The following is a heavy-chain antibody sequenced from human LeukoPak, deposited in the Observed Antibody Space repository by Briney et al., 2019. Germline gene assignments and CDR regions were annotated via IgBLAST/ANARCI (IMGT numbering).Heavy chain of an antibody. V-gene: IGHV3-23*01. CDR3: AKTPWGTTTFRVYYYYMDV. J-gene: IGHJ6*03. CDR1: GFTFSSYA. Sequence: GGSLRLSCAASGFTFSSYAMSWVRQAPGKGLEWVSAISGSGDSTFYADSVKGRFTISRDNSKNTLYLQMNSLRAEDTAVYYCAKTPWGTTTFRVYYYYMDVWGKGTTVTVSS. D-gene: IGHD2/OR15-2a*01. CDR2: ISGSGDST.